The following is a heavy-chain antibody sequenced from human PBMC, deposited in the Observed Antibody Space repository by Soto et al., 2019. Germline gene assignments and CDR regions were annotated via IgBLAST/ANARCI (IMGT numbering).Heavy chain of an antibody. V-gene: IGHV3-7*01. CDR1: GFTFSSYW. D-gene: IGHD6-13*01. Sequence: EVQLVESGGGLVQPGGSLRLSCAASGFTFSSYWMSWVRQAPVKGLEWVGNIKQDGSEKNYVDFMEGRFTISRDNAENSLYLQMNSLRAEATAVYYCARIASAGRGWDVWGQGTTVVLSS. CDR2: IKQDGSEK. CDR3: ARIASAGRGWDV. J-gene: IGHJ6*02.